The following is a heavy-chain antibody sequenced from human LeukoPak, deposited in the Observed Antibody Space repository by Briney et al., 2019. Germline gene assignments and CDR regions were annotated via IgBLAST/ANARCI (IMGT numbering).Heavy chain of an antibody. D-gene: IGHD6-13*01. Sequence: ASVKVSCKASGYTFTSYAMHWVRQAPGQRLEWMGWINAGNGNTKYSQKFQGRVTITRDTSASTAYMELSSLRSEDTAVYYCARDEDGSSWQDYWGQGTLVTVSS. CDR2: INAGNGNT. CDR1: GYTFTSYA. CDR3: ARDEDGSSWQDY. V-gene: IGHV1-3*01. J-gene: IGHJ4*02.